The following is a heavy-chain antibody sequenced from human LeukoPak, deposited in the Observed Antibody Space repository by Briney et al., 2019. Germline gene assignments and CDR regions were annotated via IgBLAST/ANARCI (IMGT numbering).Heavy chain of an antibody. CDR2: INLDGSEK. V-gene: IGHV3-7*04. D-gene: IGHD3-10*01. J-gene: IGHJ4*02. CDR3: ARLVRRVFDY. Sequence: QPGGSLRLSCTASIFTFGSYWMSWVRQAPGKGLEWVANINLDGSEKYYVDSVKGRFTISRDNGKNSLYLQMNSLRAEDTAVYYCARLVRRVFDYWGQGSLVTVSA. CDR1: IFTFGSYW.